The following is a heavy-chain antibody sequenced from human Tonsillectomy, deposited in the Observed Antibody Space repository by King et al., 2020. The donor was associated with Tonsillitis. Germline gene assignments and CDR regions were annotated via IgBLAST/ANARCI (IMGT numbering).Heavy chain of an antibody. CDR2: ISWNSGSI. CDR3: AKDWEPSIFCYLDS. CDR1: GFTFDDYA. D-gene: IGHD1-26*01. Sequence: VQLVESGGGLVQPGRSLRLSCAASGFTFDDYAMHWVRQAPGKGLEWVSGISWNSGSIGYADSVKCRFTISRDNAKNSLYLQVNSLRPEDTALYFCAKDWEPSIFCYLDSWGHGTLVTVSS. V-gene: IGHV3-9*01. J-gene: IGHJ4*01.